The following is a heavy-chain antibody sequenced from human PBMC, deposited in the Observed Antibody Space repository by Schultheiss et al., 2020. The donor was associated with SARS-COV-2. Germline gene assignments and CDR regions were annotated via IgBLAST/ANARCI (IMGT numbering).Heavy chain of an antibody. D-gene: IGHD4-17*01. CDR2: FDPEDGET. CDR3: ARSGHMTTVTFSAFDI. V-gene: IGHV1-24*01. CDR1: GYTLTELS. J-gene: IGHJ3*02. Sequence: ASVKVSCKVSGYTLTELSMHWVRQAPGKGLEWMGGFDPEDGETIYEQKFQGRVTMTEDTSTDTAYMELSSLRSEDTAVYYCARSGHMTTVTFSAFDIWGQGTMVTVSS.